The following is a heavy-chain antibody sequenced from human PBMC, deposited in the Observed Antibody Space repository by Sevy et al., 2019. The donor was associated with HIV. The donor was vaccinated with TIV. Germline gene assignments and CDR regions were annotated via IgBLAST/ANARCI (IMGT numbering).Heavy chain of an antibody. J-gene: IGHJ6*02. CDR1: GYTFTSYY. CDR3: ASLSRNYDSWSGPENYYGMDV. Sequence: ASVEVSCKASGYTFTSYYMHWVRQAPGQGLEWMGIINPSGGSTSYAQKFQGRVTMTRDRSTSTVYMELSSLRSEDTAVYYCASLSRNYDSWSGPENYYGMDVWGQGTTVTVSS. D-gene: IGHD3-3*01. CDR2: INPSGGST. V-gene: IGHV1-46*01.